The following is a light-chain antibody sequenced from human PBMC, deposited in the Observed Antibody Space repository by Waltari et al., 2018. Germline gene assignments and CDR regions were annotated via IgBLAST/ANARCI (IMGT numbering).Light chain of an antibody. V-gene: IGKV4-1*01. J-gene: IGKJ4*01. CDR1: QSLLKSSNNKNY. CDR2: WAS. Sequence: EIVMTQSPDSLAVSLGERATINCRSSQSLLKSSNNKNYLGWYQQKPGQSPKLLVRWASARESGVPARFSGSGSGTDFTLTISSLQAEDVAVYYCQQYYNAPLTFGGGTKVEIK. CDR3: QQYYNAPLT.